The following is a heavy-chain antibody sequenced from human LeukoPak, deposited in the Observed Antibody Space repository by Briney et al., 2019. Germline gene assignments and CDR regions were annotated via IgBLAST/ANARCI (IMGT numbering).Heavy chain of an antibody. CDR3: AKDPGDSSGYFRVFDY. V-gene: IGHV3-23*01. J-gene: IGHJ4*02. Sequence: GGSLRLSCAASGFTFSSYAMSWVRQAPGKGLEWVSAISGSGGSTYYADSVKDRFTISRDNSKNTLYLQMNSLRAEDTAVYYCAKDPGDSSGYFRVFDYWGQGTLVTVSS. CDR1: GFTFSSYA. CDR2: ISGSGGST. D-gene: IGHD3-22*01.